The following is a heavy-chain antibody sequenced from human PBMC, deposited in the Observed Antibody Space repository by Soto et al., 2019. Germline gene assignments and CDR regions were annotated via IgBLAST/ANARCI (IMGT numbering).Heavy chain of an antibody. V-gene: IGHV4-30-4*01. CDR1: GGSISSGDYY. CDR2: IHYSGST. D-gene: IGHD1-26*01. Sequence: SETLSLTCTVSGGSISSGDYYWSWIRQPPGKGLEWIAYIHYSGSTYYNPSLKSRVTISVDKSKYQFSLKPSSVTAADTAVYYCARSRYSGSYLFDYWGQGILVTVSS. CDR3: ARSRYSGSYLFDY. J-gene: IGHJ4*02.